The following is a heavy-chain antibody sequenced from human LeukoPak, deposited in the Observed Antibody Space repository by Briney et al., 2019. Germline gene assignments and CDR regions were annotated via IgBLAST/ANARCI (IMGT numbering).Heavy chain of an antibody. D-gene: IGHD1-26*01. CDR1: GFTFSSYS. V-gene: IGHV3-48*01. CDR3: ARGSGSYSFNLLGFDP. CDR2: ISSSSSTI. J-gene: IGHJ5*02. Sequence: PGGSLRLSCAASGFTFSSYSKNWVRQAPGKGLEWVSYISSSSSTIYYADSVKGRFTISRDNAKNSLYLQMNSLRAEDTAVYYCARGSGSYSFNLLGFDPWGQGTLVTVSS.